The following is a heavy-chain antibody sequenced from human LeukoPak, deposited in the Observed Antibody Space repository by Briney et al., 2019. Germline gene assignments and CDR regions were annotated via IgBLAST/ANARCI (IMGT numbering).Heavy chain of an antibody. J-gene: IGHJ6*03. CDR2: IYYSGST. V-gene: IGHV4-59*01. CDR1: GGSISSYY. CDR3: ARAPASYYYYYMDV. Sequence: PSETLSLTCTVSGGSISSYYWSWIRQPPGKGLEWIGYIYYSGSTNYNPSLKSRVTISVDTSKNQFSLKLSSVTAADTAVYYCARAPASYYYYYMDVWGKGTTVTVSS.